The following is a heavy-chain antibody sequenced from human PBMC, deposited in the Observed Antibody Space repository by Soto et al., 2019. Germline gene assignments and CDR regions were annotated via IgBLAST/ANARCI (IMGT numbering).Heavy chain of an antibody. CDR3: AKATGTYDFWSGYSHY. V-gene: IGHV3-30*18. CDR2: ISYDGSNK. D-gene: IGHD3-3*01. CDR1: GFTFSSYG. Sequence: LRLSCAASGFTFSSYGMHWVRQAPGKGLEWVAVISYDGSNKYYADSVKGRFTISRDNSKNTLYLQMNSLRAEDTAVYYCAKATGTYDFWSGYSHYWGQGTLVTVSS. J-gene: IGHJ4*02.